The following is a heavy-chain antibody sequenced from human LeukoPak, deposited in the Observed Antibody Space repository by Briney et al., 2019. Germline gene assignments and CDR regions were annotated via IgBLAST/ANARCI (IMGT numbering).Heavy chain of an antibody. J-gene: IGHJ6*03. CDR3: ARVTVVRGVWTLYYMDV. CDR1: GGSISSSSYY. V-gene: IGHV4-61*05. D-gene: IGHD3-10*01. CDR2: IYYSGST. Sequence: SETLSLTCTVSGGSISSSSYYWGWIRQPPGKGLEWIGYIYYSGSTNYNPSLKSRVTISVDTSKNQFSLKLSSVTAADTAVYYCARVTVVRGVWTLYYMDVWGKGTTVTISS.